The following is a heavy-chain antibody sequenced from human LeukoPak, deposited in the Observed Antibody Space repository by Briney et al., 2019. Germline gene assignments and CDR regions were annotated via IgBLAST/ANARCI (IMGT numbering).Heavy chain of an antibody. V-gene: IGHV4-34*01. CDR1: GGSFSGYY. Sequence: SETLSLTCAVYGGSFSGYYWSWIRQHPGKGLEWIGEINHSGSTKYNPSLKTRVTISADTSKNQFSLKLYSVTAADTAVYYCAGGTYYYDSSGYQYYFDYWGQGTLVTASS. CDR3: AGGTYYYDSSGYQYYFDY. CDR2: INHSGST. J-gene: IGHJ4*02. D-gene: IGHD3-22*01.